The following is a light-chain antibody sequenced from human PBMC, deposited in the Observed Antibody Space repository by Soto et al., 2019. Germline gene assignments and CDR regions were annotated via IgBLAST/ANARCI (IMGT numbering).Light chain of an antibody. CDR3: HQYNSWPLA. Sequence: EIVMTQSPATLSVSPGDRVTLSCRASPSVRSNSAWYQQKPGQAPRLLIYGASIRATGIPARFSGSGYGTEFTLTISSLQSEDFAVYYCHQYNSWPLAFGRGTKVEIK. J-gene: IGKJ4*01. CDR2: GAS. V-gene: IGKV3-15*01. CDR1: PSVRSN.